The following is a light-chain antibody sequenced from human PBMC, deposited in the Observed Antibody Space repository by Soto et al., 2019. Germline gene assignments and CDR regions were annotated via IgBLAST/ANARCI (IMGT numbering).Light chain of an antibody. CDR3: QQRSHWPPA. Sequence: EIVLTQSPATLSLSPGERATLSCRASQSVSSYLAWYQQKPGQAPRLLIYDAPNRATGIPARFSGSGSGTDFTLTISSLEPEDFAVYYCQQRSHWPPAFGQGTKVEIK. CDR1: QSVSSY. J-gene: IGKJ2*01. CDR2: DAP. V-gene: IGKV3-11*01.